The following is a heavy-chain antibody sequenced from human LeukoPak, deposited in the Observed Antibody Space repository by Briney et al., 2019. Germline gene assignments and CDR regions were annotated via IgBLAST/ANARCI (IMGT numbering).Heavy chain of an antibody. D-gene: IGHD3-22*01. V-gene: IGHV1-69*13. CDR2: IIPIFGTA. CDR3: ARSYDSSLTEFDY. CDR1: GYNFSDYY. Sequence: SVKVSCKASGYNFSDYYLHWVRQAPGQGLEWMGGIIPIFGTANYAQKFQGRVTITADESTSTAYMELSSLRSEDTAVYYCARSYDSSLTEFDYWGQGTLVTVSS. J-gene: IGHJ4*02.